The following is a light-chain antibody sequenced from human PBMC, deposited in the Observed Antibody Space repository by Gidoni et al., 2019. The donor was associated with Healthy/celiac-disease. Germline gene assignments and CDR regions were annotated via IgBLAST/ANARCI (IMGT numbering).Light chain of an antibody. V-gene: IGKV1-39*01. CDR2: AAS. CDR3: QQSYSTPQT. Sequence: LQMTQSPSSLSASVGDRVTITCRASQSISSYLNWYQQKPGKAPKLLIYAASSLQSGVPSRFSGSGARTDFTLTSSSLQPEDVATYYCQQSYSTPQTFXQXTKVEIK. CDR1: QSISSY. J-gene: IGKJ1*01.